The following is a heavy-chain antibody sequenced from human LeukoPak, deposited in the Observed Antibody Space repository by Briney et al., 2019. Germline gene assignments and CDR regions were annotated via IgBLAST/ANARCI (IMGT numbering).Heavy chain of an antibody. CDR3: ARHPSPRYCSGGSCSNPSWFDP. V-gene: IGHV4-39*01. CDR2: IYYSGST. J-gene: IGHJ5*02. Sequence: PSETLSLTCTVSGDSISSGDYYWGWIRQPPGKGLEWIGSIYYSGSTYYNPSLKSRVTISVDTSKNQFSLKLSSVTAADTAVYYCARHPSPRYCSGGSCSNPSWFDPWGQGTLVTVSS. CDR1: GDSISSGDYY. D-gene: IGHD2-15*01.